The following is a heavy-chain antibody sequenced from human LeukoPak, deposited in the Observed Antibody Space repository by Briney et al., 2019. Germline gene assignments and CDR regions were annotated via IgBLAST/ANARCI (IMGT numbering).Heavy chain of an antibody. Sequence: VASVKVSCKASGGTFSSYTISWVRQAPGQGLEWMGRIIPILGIANYAQKFQGRVTITADKSTSTAYMELSNLRSEDTAVYYCARTYDSSGYEEYWGQGTLVTVSS. CDR1: GGTFSSYT. J-gene: IGHJ4*02. D-gene: IGHD3-22*01. V-gene: IGHV1-69*02. CDR3: ARTYDSSGYEEY. CDR2: IIPILGIA.